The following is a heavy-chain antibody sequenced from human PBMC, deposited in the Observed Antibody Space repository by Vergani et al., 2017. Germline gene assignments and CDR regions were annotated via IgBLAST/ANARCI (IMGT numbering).Heavy chain of an antibody. CDR1: GGSISSGDYY. V-gene: IGHV4-30-4*01. Sequence: QVQLQESGPGLVKPSQTLSLTCTVSGGSISSGDYYWSWIRQPPGKGLEWIGYIYYSVSTYYNPSLKSRVTISVDTSKNHFSLKLSSVTAANTAVYYCARDYSSSWYRGTGWFDPWGQGTLVTVSS. CDR2: IYYSVST. CDR3: ARDYSSSWYRGTGWFDP. D-gene: IGHD6-13*01. J-gene: IGHJ5*02.